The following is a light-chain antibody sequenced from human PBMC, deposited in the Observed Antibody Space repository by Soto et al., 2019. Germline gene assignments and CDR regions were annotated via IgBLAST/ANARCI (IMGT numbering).Light chain of an antibody. CDR2: DAS. CDR1: QTINIY. V-gene: IGKV3-11*01. J-gene: IGKJ4*01. CDR3: QQRSNWPHT. Sequence: EIVLTQSPATLSLSPGERATLACRASQTINIYLAWYQQKPGQAPMLLIYDASNRATGIPARFSGSGSGTDVTLNISNLEPEDFAVYYCQQRSNWPHTFGGGNKVEIK.